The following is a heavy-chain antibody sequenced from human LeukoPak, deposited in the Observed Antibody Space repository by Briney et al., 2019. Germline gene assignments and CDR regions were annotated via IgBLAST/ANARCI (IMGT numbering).Heavy chain of an antibody. CDR1: GYTFTSYG. D-gene: IGHD2-15*01. Sequence: ASVKVSCKASGYTFTSYGISWVRQAPGQGLEWMGWINPNSGGTNYAQKFQGRVTMTRDTSISTAYMELSRLRSDDTAVYYCARADCSGGSCHFDYWGQGTLVTVSS. CDR3: ARADCSGGSCHFDY. CDR2: INPNSGGT. J-gene: IGHJ4*02. V-gene: IGHV1-2*02.